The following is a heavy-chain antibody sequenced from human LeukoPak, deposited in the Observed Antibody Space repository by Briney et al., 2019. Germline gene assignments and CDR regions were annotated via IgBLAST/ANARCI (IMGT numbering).Heavy chain of an antibody. CDR3: ARILGDIPQTPSYNWNDYPIDY. J-gene: IGHJ4*02. Sequence: ASVKVSCKASGYTFTGYYMHWVRQAPGQGLEWMGWINPNSGGTNYAQKFQGRVTMTRDTSISTAYMELSRLRSDDTAVYYCARILGDIPQTPSYNWNDYPIDYWGQGTLVTVSS. CDR1: GYTFTGYY. D-gene: IGHD1-1*01. CDR2: INPNSGGT. V-gene: IGHV1-2*02.